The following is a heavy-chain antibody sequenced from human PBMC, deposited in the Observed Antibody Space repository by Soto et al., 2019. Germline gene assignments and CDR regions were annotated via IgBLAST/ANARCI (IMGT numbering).Heavy chain of an antibody. J-gene: IGHJ3*02. D-gene: IGHD2-21*02. CDR2: IYPGDSDT. CDR3: ARQKHIVVVTATRDAFDI. V-gene: IGHV5-51*01. CDR1: GYSFTSYW. Sequence: GESLKISCKGSGYSFTSYWIGWVRQMPGKGLEWMGIIYPGDSDTRYSPSFQGQVTISADKSISTAYLQWSSLKASDTAMYYCARQKHIVVVTATRDAFDIWGQGTMVTVSS.